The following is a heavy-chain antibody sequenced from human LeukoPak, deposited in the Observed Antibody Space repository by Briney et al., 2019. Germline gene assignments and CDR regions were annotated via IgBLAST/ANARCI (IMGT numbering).Heavy chain of an antibody. CDR3: ARDRGRSSSWSGGYFDY. CDR2: IIPIFGTA. V-gene: IGHV1-69*13. J-gene: IGHJ4*02. CDR1: GYTFTSYG. Sequence: SVKVSCKASGYTFTSYGISWVRQAPGQGLEWMGGIIPIFGTANYAQKFQGRVTITADESTSTAYMELSSLRSEDTAVYYCARDRGRSSSWSGGYFDYWGQGTLVTVSS. D-gene: IGHD6-13*01.